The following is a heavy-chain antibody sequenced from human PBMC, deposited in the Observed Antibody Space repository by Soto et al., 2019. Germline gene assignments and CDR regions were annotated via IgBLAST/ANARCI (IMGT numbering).Heavy chain of an antibody. Sequence: QVQLQESGPGLVKPSQTLSLTCTVSGGSISSGGYYWSWIRQHPGKGLEWIGYIYYSGSTYYNPSLMSRVTLSVVTSKIQFSLKLSSVTAADTAVYYCAASCVGCGGFNYYGMDVWGQGTTVTVSS. D-gene: IGHD2-21*01. CDR2: IYYSGST. J-gene: IGHJ6*02. CDR3: AASCVGCGGFNYYGMDV. V-gene: IGHV4-31*03. CDR1: GGSISSGGYY.